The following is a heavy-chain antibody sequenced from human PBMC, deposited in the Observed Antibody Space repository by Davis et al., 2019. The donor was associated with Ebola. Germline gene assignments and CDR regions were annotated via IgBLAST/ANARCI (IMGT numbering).Heavy chain of an antibody. V-gene: IGHV3-11*01. Sequence: GESLKISCAASGFTFSDYYMSWIRQAPGKGLEWVSYISSSGSTIYYADSVKGRFTISRDNAKNSLYLQMNSLRAEDTAVYYCAKLDSSSWDYYYYGMDVWGQGTTVTVSS. D-gene: IGHD6-13*01. CDR3: AKLDSSSWDYYYYGMDV. J-gene: IGHJ6*02. CDR1: GFTFSDYY. CDR2: ISSSGSTI.